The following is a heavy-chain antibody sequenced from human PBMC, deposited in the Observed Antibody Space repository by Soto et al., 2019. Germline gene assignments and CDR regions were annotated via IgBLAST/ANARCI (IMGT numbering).Heavy chain of an antibody. CDR1: GGTFSSYA. CDR3: ARGYGSGSYGSYFDY. J-gene: IGHJ4*02. D-gene: IGHD3-10*01. Sequence: SVKVSCKASGGTFSSYAISWVRQAPGQGLEWMGWIIPIFGAANYAQKFQGRVTITADKSTSTAYMELSSLRSEDTAVYYCARGYGSGSYGSYFDYWGQGTLVTVS. V-gene: IGHV1-69*06. CDR2: IIPIFGAA.